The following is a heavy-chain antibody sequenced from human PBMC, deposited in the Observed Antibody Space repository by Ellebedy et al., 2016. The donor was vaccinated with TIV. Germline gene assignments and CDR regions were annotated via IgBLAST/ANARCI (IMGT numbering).Heavy chain of an antibody. CDR2: IYYRGST. J-gene: IGHJ4*02. CDR3: ARGEMATAYFDY. Sequence: MPSETLSLTCTVPGGPISSYYWSWIRQPPGKGLGGFGYIYYRGSTNYNPSLKSRDTISVDTSQYQFSLKLSSVTAADTAVYYCARGEMATAYFDYWGQGTLVTVSS. CDR1: GGPISSYY. D-gene: IGHD5-24*01. V-gene: IGHV4-59*01.